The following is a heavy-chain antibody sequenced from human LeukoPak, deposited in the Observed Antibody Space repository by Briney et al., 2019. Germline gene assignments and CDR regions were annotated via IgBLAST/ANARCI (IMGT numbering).Heavy chain of an antibody. Sequence: ASVKVSCKASGYTFTGYYMHWVRQAPGQGLEWMGWINPNSGGTNYAQKFQGRVTMTRDTSISTAYMELSRLRSDDTAVYYCARAIYYYDSSGFEHWGQGTLVTVSS. CDR3: ARAIYYYDSSGFEH. J-gene: IGHJ1*01. CDR1: GYTFTGYY. CDR2: INPNSGGT. D-gene: IGHD3-22*01. V-gene: IGHV1-2*02.